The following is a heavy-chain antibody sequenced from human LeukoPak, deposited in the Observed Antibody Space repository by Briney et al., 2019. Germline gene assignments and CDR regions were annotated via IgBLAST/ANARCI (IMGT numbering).Heavy chain of an antibody. CDR3: ATSYYYDSSGYPSYFDY. D-gene: IGHD3-22*01. Sequence: GASVTVSCKASGYTFTSYGITWVRQAPGQGLEWMGWISAYNGNTNYAQKLQGRVTMTTDTSTNTAYMELRSLRSDDTAVYYCATSYYYDSSGYPSYFDYWGQGTLVTVSS. J-gene: IGHJ4*02. CDR2: ISAYNGNT. CDR1: GYTFTSYG. V-gene: IGHV1-18*01.